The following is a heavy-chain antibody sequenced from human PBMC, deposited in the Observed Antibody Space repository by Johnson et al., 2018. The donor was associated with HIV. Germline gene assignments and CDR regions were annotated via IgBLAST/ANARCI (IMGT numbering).Heavy chain of an antibody. CDR3: AREGVSGSYYDVFDL. D-gene: IGHD1-26*01. CDR1: GFTFSSYW. J-gene: IGHJ3*01. V-gene: IGHV3-7*01. Sequence: VQLVESGGGLVQPGGSLRLSCAASGFTFSSYWMSWVRQAPGKGLEWVANIKQDGSEKYYVDSVKGRFTISRDNSKNTLFLQMDSLRADDTAVYYCAREGVSGSYYDVFDLWGQGTMVTVSS. CDR2: IKQDGSEK.